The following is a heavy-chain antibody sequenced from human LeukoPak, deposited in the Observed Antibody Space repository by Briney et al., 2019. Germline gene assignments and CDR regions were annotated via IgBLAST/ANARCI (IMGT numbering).Heavy chain of an antibody. D-gene: IGHD1-7*01. Sequence: PGGSLRLSCAASGFTFSNYVMNWVRQAPGKGLEWVSSISSSSSYIYYADSVKGRFTISRDNAKNSLYLQMNSLRAEDTAVYYCARGGANYAGDDAFDIWGQGTMVTVSS. CDR3: ARGGANYAGDDAFDI. CDR1: GFTFSNYV. J-gene: IGHJ3*02. V-gene: IGHV3-21*01. CDR2: ISSSSSYI.